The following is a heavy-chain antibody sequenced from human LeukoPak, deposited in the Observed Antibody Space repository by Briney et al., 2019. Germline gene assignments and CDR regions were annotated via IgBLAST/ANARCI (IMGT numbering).Heavy chain of an antibody. J-gene: IGHJ5*02. CDR1: GGSISSSNW. Sequence: SGTLSLTCAVSGGSISSSNWWSWVRQPPGKGLEWIGEIYHSGSTNYNPSLKSRVTISVDKSKNQFSLKLSSVTAADTAVYYCARDSGYSYGYGFDPWGQGTLVTVSS. D-gene: IGHD5-18*01. V-gene: IGHV4-4*02. CDR3: ARDSGYSYGYGFDP. CDR2: IYHSGST.